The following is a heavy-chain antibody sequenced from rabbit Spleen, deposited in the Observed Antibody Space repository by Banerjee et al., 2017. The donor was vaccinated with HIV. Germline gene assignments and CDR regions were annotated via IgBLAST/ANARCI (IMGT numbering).Heavy chain of an antibody. CDR2: IDPVFGST. Sequence: QEQLVESGGGLVQPGGSLKLSCKASAFDFSSGGVSWVRQAPGKGLEWIGYIDPVFGSTYYASWVNGRFTISSHNAQNTLYLQLNSLTVADTATYFCVREVAGKFSLWGQGTLVTVS. D-gene: IGHD4-1*01. V-gene: IGHV1S47*01. CDR3: VREVAGKFSL. CDR1: AFDFSSGG. J-gene: IGHJ4*01.